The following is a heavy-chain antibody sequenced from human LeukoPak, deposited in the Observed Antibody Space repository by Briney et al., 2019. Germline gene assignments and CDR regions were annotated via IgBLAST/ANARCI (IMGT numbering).Heavy chain of an antibody. Sequence: PSETLSLTCTVSGGSISSSSYYWGWIRQPPGKGLEWIGSIYYSGSTYYNPSLKSRVTISVDTSKNQFSLKLSSVTAADTAVYYCARGRIQLWLSYFDYWGQGTLVTVSS. D-gene: IGHD5-18*01. CDR3: ARGRIQLWLSYFDY. J-gene: IGHJ4*02. V-gene: IGHV4-39*07. CDR1: GGSISSSSYY. CDR2: IYYSGST.